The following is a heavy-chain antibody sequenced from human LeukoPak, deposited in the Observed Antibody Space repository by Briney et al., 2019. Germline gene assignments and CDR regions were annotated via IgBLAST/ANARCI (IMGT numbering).Heavy chain of an antibody. CDR3: ARAAKFEFYFDS. CDR1: GFTFSDTW. V-gene: IGHV3-74*01. Sequence: GGSLRLSCAASGFTFSDTWMHWVRQAPGKGLVWVSRIRSDGSDTRYAESVKGRFTISRDNSKNTLYLQMNSLRAEDTAVYYCARAAKFEFYFDSWGQGTLVTVSS. J-gene: IGHJ4*02. D-gene: IGHD3-10*01. CDR2: IRSDGSDT.